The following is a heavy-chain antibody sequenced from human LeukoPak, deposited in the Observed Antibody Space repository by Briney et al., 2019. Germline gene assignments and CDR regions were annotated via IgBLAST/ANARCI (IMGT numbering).Heavy chain of an antibody. D-gene: IGHD1-1*01. J-gene: IGHJ3*02. CDR1: GGSLSSSDYF. CDR2: IYYSGST. Sequence: PSETLSLTCTVSGGSLSSSDYFWGWIRQPPGKGLEWIGSIYYSGSTYYNPSLKSRVTISVDTSKNQFSLKPNSVTAADTAVYYCARHDSGLQLPLDAFDIWGQGTMVTVSS. V-gene: IGHV4-39*01. CDR3: ARHDSGLQLPLDAFDI.